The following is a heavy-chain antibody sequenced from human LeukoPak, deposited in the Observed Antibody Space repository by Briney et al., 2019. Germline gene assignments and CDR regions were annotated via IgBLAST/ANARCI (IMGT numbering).Heavy chain of an antibody. CDR1: GGAISSYY. V-gene: IGHV4-59*08. J-gene: IGHJ4*02. CDR2: IHDSGST. D-gene: IGHD4-23*01. Sequence: SETLSLTCTVSGGAISSYYWSWLRQPPGKGLEWIGYIHDSGSTKYNPSLKSRVTISVDTSKNQFSMKLKSVTAADTAVYYCARHGLDYGGNFDYWGQGTLVTVSS. CDR3: ARHGLDYGGNFDY.